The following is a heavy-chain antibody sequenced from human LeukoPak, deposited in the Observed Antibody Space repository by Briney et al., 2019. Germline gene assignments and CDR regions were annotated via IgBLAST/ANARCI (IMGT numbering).Heavy chain of an antibody. V-gene: IGHV1-69*13. J-gene: IGHJ4*02. CDR1: GYTFTSYG. Sequence: GASVKVSCKASGYTFTSYGISWVRQAPGQGLEWMGGIIPIFGTANYAQKFQGRVTITADESTSTAYMELSSLRSEDTAVYYCASELSKMATIPSYYFDYWGQGTLVTVSS. CDR2: IIPIFGTA. CDR3: ASELSKMATIPSYYFDY. D-gene: IGHD5-24*01.